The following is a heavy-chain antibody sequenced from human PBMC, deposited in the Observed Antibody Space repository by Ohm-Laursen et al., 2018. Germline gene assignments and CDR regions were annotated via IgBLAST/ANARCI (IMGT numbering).Heavy chain of an antibody. CDR1: GFPFSAYS. CDR2: ISGSGGST. J-gene: IGHJ5*01. D-gene: IGHD2-2*01. CDR3: AKGTAYQLLSHNWVDS. V-gene: IGHV3-23*01. Sequence: SLRLSCAASGFPFSAYSMSWVRQAPGKGLEWVSTISGSGGSTYYADSVKGRFTISRDSSKNTLYLQMNSLRAEDTAVFYCAKGTAYQLLSHNWVDSWGQGTLVTVSS.